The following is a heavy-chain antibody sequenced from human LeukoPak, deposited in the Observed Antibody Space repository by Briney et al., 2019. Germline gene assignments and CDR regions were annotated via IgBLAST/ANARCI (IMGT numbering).Heavy chain of an antibody. CDR1: GFTFNNYG. Sequence: GGSLRLSCAASGFTFNNYGMHWVRQAPGKGLEWVAFIRYNGNNQYYADSVKGRFTISRDNSKNTLYLQMNSLRAEDTAVYYCAKEGGYCSSTSCSYYYYYYYMDVWGKGTTVTVSS. CDR2: IRYNGNNQ. J-gene: IGHJ6*03. CDR3: AKEGGYCSSTSCSYYYYYYYMDV. D-gene: IGHD2-2*01. V-gene: IGHV3-30*02.